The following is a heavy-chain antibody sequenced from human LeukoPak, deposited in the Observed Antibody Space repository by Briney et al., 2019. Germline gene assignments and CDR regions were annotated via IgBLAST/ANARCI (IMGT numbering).Heavy chain of an antibody. D-gene: IGHD2-15*01. CDR2: ISYDGSNK. V-gene: IGHV3-30-3*01. Sequence: PGRSLRLSCAASGSTFTSYAMHCVRQAPGKGLEWVAVISYDGSNKYYADSVKGRFTISRDNSKNTLYLQMNSLRAEDTAVYYCARGEVQYCSGGSCYSLGFYYYYYGMDVWGQGTTVTVSS. CDR3: ARGEVQYCSGGSCYSLGFYYYYYGMDV. CDR1: GSTFTSYA. J-gene: IGHJ6*02.